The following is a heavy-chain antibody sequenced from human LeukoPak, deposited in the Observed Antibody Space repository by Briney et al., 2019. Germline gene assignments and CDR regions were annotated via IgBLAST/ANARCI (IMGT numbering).Heavy chain of an antibody. CDR3: ARWEVGANNWFDP. CDR2: ISAYNGNT. V-gene: IGHV1-18*01. J-gene: IGHJ5*02. Sequence: ASVTVSCTASGYTFTSYGISWVRQAPGQGLEWMGWISAYNGNTNYAQKLQGRVTMTTDTSTSTAYMELRSLRSDDTAVYYCARWEVGANNWFDPWGQGTLVTVSS. CDR1: GYTFTSYG. D-gene: IGHD1-26*01.